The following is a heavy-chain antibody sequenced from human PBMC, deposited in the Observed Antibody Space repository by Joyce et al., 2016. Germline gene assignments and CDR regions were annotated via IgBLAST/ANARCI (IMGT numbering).Heavy chain of an antibody. CDR2: ITNSGAT. D-gene: IGHD6-19*01. Sequence: QVQLQQWGAGLLKPSETLSLTCGVSGGPFRWFFWTWVRQPPGKGLAWIGDITNSGATNYNPSLKSRINFSVDTSKNQFSLKLTSLSAADTAVYYCARSQWLAPLMYWGQGTPVTVSS. V-gene: IGHV4-34*01. CDR1: GGPFRWFF. CDR3: ARSQWLAPLMY. J-gene: IGHJ4*02.